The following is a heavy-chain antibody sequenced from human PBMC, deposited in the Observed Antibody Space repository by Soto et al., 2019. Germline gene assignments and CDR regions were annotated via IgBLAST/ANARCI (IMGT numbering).Heavy chain of an antibody. CDR1: GGSFSGYY. Sequence: QVQLQQWGAGLLKPSETLSLTCAVYGGSFSGYYWSWIRQPPGKGLEWIGEINHSGSTNYNPSLKSRVTISVDTSKNQFSLKLSSVTAADTAVYYCARGRIAARPGSRNDYWGQGTLVTVSS. D-gene: IGHD6-6*01. V-gene: IGHV4-34*01. J-gene: IGHJ4*02. CDR2: INHSGST. CDR3: ARGRIAARPGSRNDY.